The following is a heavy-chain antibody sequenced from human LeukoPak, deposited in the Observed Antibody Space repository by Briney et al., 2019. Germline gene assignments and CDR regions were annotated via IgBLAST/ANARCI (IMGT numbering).Heavy chain of an antibody. CDR2: IYHTDAT. Sequence: SETLSLTCIVSGYSISSGYYWGWIRQPPGKGLEWIGSIYHTDATFFNPSLKSRVTLLVDKSKNQFSLKLSSVTAADTAMYYCARVTLFIVGALGGAFDIWGQGTMVTVSS. J-gene: IGHJ3*02. CDR1: GYSISSGYY. CDR3: ARVTLFIVGALGGAFDI. V-gene: IGHV4-38-2*02. D-gene: IGHD1-26*01.